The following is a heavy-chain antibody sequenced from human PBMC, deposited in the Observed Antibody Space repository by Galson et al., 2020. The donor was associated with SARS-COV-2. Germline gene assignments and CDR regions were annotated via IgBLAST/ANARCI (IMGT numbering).Heavy chain of an antibody. CDR3: AHFFEMEWLRSPNFDY. V-gene: IGHV2-5*02. Sequence: PTLVKPTQTLTLTCSFTGFSLSTNGVGVGWIRQPPGKALEWLAVIYWDDDKRYSPSLRSRLSISKDTSKSQVILTMTNMDPVDTGTYYCAHFFEMEWLRSPNFDYWGQGTLVTVSS. CDR2: IYWDDDK. J-gene: IGHJ4*02. CDR1: GFSLSTNGVG. D-gene: IGHD5-12*01.